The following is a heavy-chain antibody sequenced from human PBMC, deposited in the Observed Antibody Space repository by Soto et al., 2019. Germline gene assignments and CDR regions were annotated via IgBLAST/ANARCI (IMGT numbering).Heavy chain of an antibody. J-gene: IGHJ4*02. CDR2: IKEDGSEM. CDR1: EFTFSNFW. Sequence: ESGGGLVQPGGSLRLSCAASEFTFSNFWMNWVRQAPGKGLEWVANIKEDGSEMYYVDSVRGRFTISRDIAKNSLFLQMSSLRAEDTAMYYCARDDGDYVGQGTLVTVSS. V-gene: IGHV3-7*03. CDR3: ARDDGDY.